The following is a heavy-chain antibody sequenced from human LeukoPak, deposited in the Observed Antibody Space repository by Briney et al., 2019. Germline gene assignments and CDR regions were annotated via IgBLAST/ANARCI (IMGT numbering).Heavy chain of an antibody. CDR3: AKDINSAARYYFDY. V-gene: IGHV3-9*01. Sequence: GGSLRLSCAASGFTFDDYAMHWVRQARGKGVEGGSGISWNSGSIGYADSVKGRFTISRDNAKNSLYLRMNSLRAEDTALYYCAKDINSAARYYFDYWGQGTLVTVSS. CDR2: ISWNSGSI. J-gene: IGHJ4*02. D-gene: IGHD4-23*01. CDR1: GFTFDDYA.